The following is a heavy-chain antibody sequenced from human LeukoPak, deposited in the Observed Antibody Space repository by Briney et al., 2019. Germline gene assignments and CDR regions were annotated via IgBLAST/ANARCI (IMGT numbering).Heavy chain of an antibody. CDR1: GFTFSTYW. CDR2: ITSDGSRT. CDR3: ARPETQYSSGLDGFDI. V-gene: IGHV3-74*01. J-gene: IGHJ3*02. D-gene: IGHD6-19*01. Sequence: GGSLRLSCAASGFTFSTYWMHWVRQAPGKGLVWVSRITSDGSRTTYADSVKGRFTISRDNAKNTLYLQMNSLRTEDTAVYYCARPETQYSSGLDGFDIWGQGTMVTVCS.